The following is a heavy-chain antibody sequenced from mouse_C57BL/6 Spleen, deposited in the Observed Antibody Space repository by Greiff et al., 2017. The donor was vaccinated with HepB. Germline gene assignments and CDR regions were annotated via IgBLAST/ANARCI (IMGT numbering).Heavy chain of an antibody. CDR3: AKVLSLGDGYFDY. V-gene: IGHV1-82*01. D-gene: IGHD2-3*01. CDR1: GYAFSSSW. J-gene: IGHJ2*01. CDR2: IYPGDGDT. Sequence: QVQLQQSGPELVKPGASVKISCKASGYAFSSSWMNWVKQRPGKGLEWIGRIYPGDGDTNYNGKFKGKATLTADKSSSTAYMQLSRLTSEDSAVYCCAKVLSLGDGYFDYWGQGTTLTVAS.